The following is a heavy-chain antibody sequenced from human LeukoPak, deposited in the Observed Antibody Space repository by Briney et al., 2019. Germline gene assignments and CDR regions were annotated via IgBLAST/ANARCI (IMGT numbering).Heavy chain of an antibody. Sequence: ASVKVSCKASGFTFTSSAMQWVRQARGQRLEWIGWIVVGSGNTNYAQKFQERVTITRDMSTSTAYMELSSLRSEDTAVYYCAALVPVGDAFGIWGQGTMVTVSS. J-gene: IGHJ3*02. D-gene: IGHD2-2*01. V-gene: IGHV1-58*02. CDR3: AALVPVGDAFGI. CDR1: GFTFTSSA. CDR2: IVVGSGNT.